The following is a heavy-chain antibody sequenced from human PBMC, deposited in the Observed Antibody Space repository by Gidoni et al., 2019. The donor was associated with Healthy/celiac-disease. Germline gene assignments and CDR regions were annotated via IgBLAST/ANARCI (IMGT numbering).Heavy chain of an antibody. V-gene: IGHV1-69*01. D-gene: IGHD3-22*01. CDR2: IIPIFGTA. J-gene: IGHJ6*02. Sequence: QVQLVQSGAEVKKPGSSVKVSCKASGGNFRSYAISWVRQAPGQGLEWMGGIIPIFGTANYAQKFQGRVTITADESTSTVYMELSSLRSEDTAVYYCASKFVRLRDSSGYFSFYYYYYGMDVWGQGTTVTVSS. CDR1: GGNFRSYA. CDR3: ASKFVRLRDSSGYFSFYYYYYGMDV.